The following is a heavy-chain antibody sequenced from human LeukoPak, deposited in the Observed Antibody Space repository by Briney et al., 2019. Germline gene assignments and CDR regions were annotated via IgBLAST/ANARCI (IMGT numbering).Heavy chain of an antibody. J-gene: IGHJ4*02. V-gene: IGHV3-33*01. D-gene: IGHD5-12*01. CDR2: IWYDGSNK. CDR3: ARGVNIVATNVDY. Sequence: AGGSLRLSCAASGFTFSSYGMHWVRQAPGKGLEWVAVIWYDGSNKYYADSVKGRFTISRDNSKNTLYLQMNSLRAEDTAVYYCARGVNIVATNVDYWGQGTLVTVSS. CDR1: GFTFSSYG.